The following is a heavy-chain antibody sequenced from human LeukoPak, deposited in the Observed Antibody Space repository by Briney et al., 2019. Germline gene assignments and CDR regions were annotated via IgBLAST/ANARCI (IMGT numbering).Heavy chain of an antibody. CDR1: GFTFSSYS. Sequence: PGGSLRLSCAASGFTFSSYSMNWVRQAPGKGLEWVPSISSSSSYIYYADSVKGRFTISRDNAKNSLYLQMNSLRAEDTAVYYCARSYGDYALGAFDIWGQGTMVTVSS. J-gene: IGHJ3*02. CDR3: ARSYGDYALGAFDI. D-gene: IGHD4-17*01. CDR2: ISSSSSYI. V-gene: IGHV3-21*01.